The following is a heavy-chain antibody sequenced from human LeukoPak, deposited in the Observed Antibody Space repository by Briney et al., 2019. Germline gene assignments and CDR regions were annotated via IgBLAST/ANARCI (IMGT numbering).Heavy chain of an antibody. V-gene: IGHV4-39*07. D-gene: IGHD1-26*01. J-gene: IGHJ4*02. CDR1: GGSISSSSYY. CDR2: IYYSGST. CDR3: AKDRSIGTYYTFDH. Sequence: SETLSLTCTVSGGSISSSSYYWGWIRQPPGKGLEWIGSIYYSGSTYYNPSLKSRVTISVDTSKNQFSLKLSSVTAADTAVYYCAKDRSIGTYYTFDHWGQGTLVTVSA.